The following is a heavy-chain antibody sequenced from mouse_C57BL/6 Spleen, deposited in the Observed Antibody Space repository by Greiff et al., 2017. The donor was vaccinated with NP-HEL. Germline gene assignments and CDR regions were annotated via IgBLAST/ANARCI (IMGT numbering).Heavy chain of an antibody. J-gene: IGHJ1*03. CDR3: ERHDYGSSYWYFDV. V-gene: IGHV5-6*01. Sequence: DVLLVESGGDLVKPGGSLKLSCAASGFTFSSYGMSWVRQTPDKRLEWVATISSGGSYTYYPDNVKGRFTISRDNAKNTLYLQMSSLKSEDTARYCGERHDYGSSYWYFDVWGTGTTVTVSS. D-gene: IGHD1-1*01. CDR1: GFTFSSYG. CDR2: ISSGGSYT.